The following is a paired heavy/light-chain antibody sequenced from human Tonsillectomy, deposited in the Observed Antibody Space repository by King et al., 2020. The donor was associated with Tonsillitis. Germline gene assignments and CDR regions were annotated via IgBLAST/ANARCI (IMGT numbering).Heavy chain of an antibody. CDR3: AKIREVGTVTTAPCDY. CDR1: GFTFDTYA. D-gene: IGHD4-17*01. J-gene: IGHJ4*02. V-gene: IGHV3-23*01. CDR2: ISGTGVST. Sequence: QLIESDGGLVEPGGSLRLSCAASGFTFDTYAMIWVRQAPGKGLEWVSTISGTGVSTYYADSVQGRFISGRDNSKNTLYLQMNSLRDDDTAVYYCAKIREVGTVTTAPCDYWGQGTLVIVSS.
Light chain of an antibody. J-gene: IGKJ1*01. Sequence: DIQMTQSPSSLSASVGDRITITCRASQSISNLLAWYQHKPGKAPKLLIYKASTLESGVPSRFSGSGSGTEFTLTISSLQPDDFATYYCQQFNTYSKTFGQGTKVEIK. CDR3: QQFNTYSKT. CDR2: KAS. CDR1: QSISNL. V-gene: IGKV1-5*03.